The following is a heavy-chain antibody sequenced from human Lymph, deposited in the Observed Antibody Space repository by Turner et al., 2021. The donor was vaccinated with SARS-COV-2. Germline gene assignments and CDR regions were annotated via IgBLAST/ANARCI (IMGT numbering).Heavy chain of an antibody. V-gene: IGHV3-30*04. CDR1: GFTLSSYA. D-gene: IGHD3-16*01. J-gene: IGHJ5*02. CDR2: ISYDGRIT. Sequence: QVRLVESGGGVVQPGRSMRLSCAASGFTLSSYAMPWVRQAAGKGLDCVAVISYDGRITFHADSVKGRFTTSRDNSKNMLYLQMNSMRADDTAVYYCARDALKNEVAYTSDNWFDPWGQGTLVTVSS. CDR3: ARDALKNEVAYTSDNWFDP.